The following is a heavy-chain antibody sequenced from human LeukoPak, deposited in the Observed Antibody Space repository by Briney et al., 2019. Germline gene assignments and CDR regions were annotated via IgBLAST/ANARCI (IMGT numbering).Heavy chain of an antibody. D-gene: IGHD2-21*02. V-gene: IGHV4-39*07. CDR2: IYYSGST. J-gene: IGHJ4*02. CDR1: GVSISSSSYY. Sequence: SETLSLTCTVSGVSISSSSYYWGWIRQPPGKGLEWIGSIYYSGSTYYNPSLKSRVTISVDTSKNQFSLKLSSVTAADTAVYYCAREHHAVVVTAIRYDYWGQGTLVTVSS. CDR3: AREHHAVVVTAIRYDY.